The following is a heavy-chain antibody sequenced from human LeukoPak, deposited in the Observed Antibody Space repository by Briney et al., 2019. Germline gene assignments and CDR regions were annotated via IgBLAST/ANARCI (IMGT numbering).Heavy chain of an antibody. V-gene: IGHV4-59*01. J-gene: IGHJ5*02. CDR1: GGSISSYY. Sequence: SETLSLTCTVSGGSISSYYWSWIRQPPGKGLEWIGYIYYSGSTNYNPSLKSRVTISVDTSKNQFSLKLSSVTAADTAVYYCARANSTVTTRANNWFDPWGQGTLVTVSS. D-gene: IGHD4-11*01. CDR3: ARANSTVTTRANNWFDP. CDR2: IYYSGST.